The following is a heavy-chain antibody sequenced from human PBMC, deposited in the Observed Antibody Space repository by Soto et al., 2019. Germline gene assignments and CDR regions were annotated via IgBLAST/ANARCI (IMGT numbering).Heavy chain of an antibody. CDR1: GFTFDDYA. CDR2: ISWNSGSI. J-gene: IGHJ6*02. D-gene: IGHD6-6*01. V-gene: IGHV3-9*01. CDR3: TKDTGIAARSGLDGMDV. Sequence: EVQLVESGGGLVQPGRSLRLSCAASGFTFDDYAMHWVRQAPGKGLEWVSGISWNSGSIGYADSVKGRFTISRDNAKNXXYLQMNSLRAEDTALYYCTKDTGIAARSGLDGMDVWGQGTTVTVSS.